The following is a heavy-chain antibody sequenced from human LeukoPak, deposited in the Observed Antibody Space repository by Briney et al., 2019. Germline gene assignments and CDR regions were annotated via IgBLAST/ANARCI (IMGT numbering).Heavy chain of an antibody. Sequence: PSETLSLTCTVSGGSISSYYWSWIRQPPGKGLKWIGNIYYSGYTTYSPSLRSRVTISVDTSKNQFSLKLSSVTAADTAVYYCAREEGDCSGGSCYSDAFDIWGQGTMVTVSS. V-gene: IGHV4-59*01. J-gene: IGHJ3*02. D-gene: IGHD2-15*01. CDR1: GGSISSYY. CDR2: IYYSGYT. CDR3: AREEGDCSGGSCYSDAFDI.